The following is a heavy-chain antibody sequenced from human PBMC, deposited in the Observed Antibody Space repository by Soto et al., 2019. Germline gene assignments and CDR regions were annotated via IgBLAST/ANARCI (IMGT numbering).Heavy chain of an antibody. D-gene: IGHD4-17*01. V-gene: IGHV1-2*04. CDR1: GYTFTGYY. Sequence: VASVKVSCKASGYTFTGYYMHWVRQAPGQGLEWMGWINPNSGGTNYAQKFQGWVTMTRDTSISTAYMELSRLRSDDTAVYYCARASNGYGDYDLDYWGQGTLVTVSS. J-gene: IGHJ4*02. CDR2: INPNSGGT. CDR3: ARASNGYGDYDLDY.